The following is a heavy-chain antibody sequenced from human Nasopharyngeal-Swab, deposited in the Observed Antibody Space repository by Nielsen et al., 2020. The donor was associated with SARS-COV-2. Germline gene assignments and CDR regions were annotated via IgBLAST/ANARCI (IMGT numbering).Heavy chain of an antibody. J-gene: IGHJ6*02. D-gene: IGHD2-15*01. CDR3: ARVKLPRRTYYYYGMDV. CDR2: INHSGST. Sequence: WIRQPPGQGLEWIGEINHSGSTTYNPSLKSRVTISVDTSKNQFSLKLSSATAADTAVYYCARVKLPRRTYYYYGMDVWGQGTTVTVSS. V-gene: IGHV4-34*01.